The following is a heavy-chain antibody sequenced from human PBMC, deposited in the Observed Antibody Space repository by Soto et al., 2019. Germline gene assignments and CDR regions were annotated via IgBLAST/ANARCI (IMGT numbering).Heavy chain of an antibody. D-gene: IGHD3-16*01. V-gene: IGHV4-4*07. CDR1: CGSISSYY. CDR2: IDTSGTT. J-gene: IGHJ6*02. CDR3: ARGPRGYVYYHGMDV. Sequence: SETLSLTCTVSCGSISSYYCSWIRQSAGKGLGWIGRIDTSGTTNYNPSLKSRVTMSVDASKNQFSLNLSSVTAADTAVYYCARGPRGYVYYHGMDVWGQGTTVTVSS.